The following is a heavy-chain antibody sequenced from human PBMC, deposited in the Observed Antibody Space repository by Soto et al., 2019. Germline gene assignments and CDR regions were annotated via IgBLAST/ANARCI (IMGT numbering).Heavy chain of an antibody. CDR3: EIYIGSGSYHNVRYYGMDV. CDR2: IIPILGIA. D-gene: IGHD3-10*01. J-gene: IGHJ6*02. CDR1: GGTFSSYT. Sequence: ASVKVSCKASGGTFSSYTISWVRQAPGQGLEWMGRIIPILGIANYAQKFQGRVTITADKSTSTAYMELSSLRSEDTAVYYCEIYIGSGSYHNVRYYGMDVWGQGTTVTVSS. V-gene: IGHV1-69*02.